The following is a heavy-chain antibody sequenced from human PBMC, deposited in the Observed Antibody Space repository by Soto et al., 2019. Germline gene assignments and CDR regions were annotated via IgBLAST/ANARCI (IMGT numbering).Heavy chain of an antibody. CDR1: GYMFTGFY. CDR3: AAAAIPVAGRHPDF. D-gene: IGHD6-19*01. J-gene: IGHJ4*02. Sequence: ASVKVSCKASGYMFTGFYLHWVRQAPGQGLEWMGWINPNNGVTTYAKNFQGRVTMSRDSSISTAYMELSSLRSDDTAVYFCAAAAIPVAGRHPDFWGQGTVVTVSS. CDR2: INPNNGVT. V-gene: IGHV1-2*02.